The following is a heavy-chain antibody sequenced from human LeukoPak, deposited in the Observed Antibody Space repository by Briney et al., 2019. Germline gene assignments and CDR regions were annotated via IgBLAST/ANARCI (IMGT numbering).Heavy chain of an antibody. D-gene: IGHD2-2*01. CDR2: INPNDGDT. J-gene: IGHJ4*02. V-gene: IGHV1-2*02. CDR1: GYTFTDYY. CDR3: ARANFLYCSSSTCLFDY. Sequence: ASAKVSCKASGYTFTDYYMHWVRQAPGQGFEWMGWINPNDGDTNYAQKFQGRVTMTRDTSISTAHMEVSRLRSDDTAVYYCARANFLYCSSSTCLFDYWGQGTLVTVSS.